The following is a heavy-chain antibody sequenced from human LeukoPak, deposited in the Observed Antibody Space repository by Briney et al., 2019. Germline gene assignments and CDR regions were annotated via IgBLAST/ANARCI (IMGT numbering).Heavy chain of an antibody. CDR1: EFTFSGYT. CDR3: ARGRGGNYFDY. CDR2: ISSSSGYI. V-gene: IGHV3-21*01. Sequence: GGSLRLSCSASEFTFSGYTMNWVRQAPGKGLEWVSSISSSSGYIYYADSLKGRFTNSRDNAKNSLYLQMNSLRAEDTAVYYCARGRGGNYFDYWGQGTLVTVSS. J-gene: IGHJ4*02. D-gene: IGHD3-10*01.